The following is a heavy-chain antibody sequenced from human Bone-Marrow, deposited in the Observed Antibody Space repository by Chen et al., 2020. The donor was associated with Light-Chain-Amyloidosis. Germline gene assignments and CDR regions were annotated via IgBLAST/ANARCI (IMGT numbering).Heavy chain of an antibody. Sequence: AXXKEPGASIKVSCKTSGYTFTDFYIHWVRQAPGQGLEWMAWINPDPGGTRYAQKFQXXXXXXXXXXXXXVXXXXXXXXXXXXAXYYCAKDSEIRGLIYAMNVWGQGTTVNVSS. V-gene: IGHV1-2*02. D-gene: IGHD3-10*01. J-gene: IGHJ6*02. CDR2: INPDPGGT. CDR3: AKDSEIRGLIYAMNV. CDR1: GYTFTDFY.